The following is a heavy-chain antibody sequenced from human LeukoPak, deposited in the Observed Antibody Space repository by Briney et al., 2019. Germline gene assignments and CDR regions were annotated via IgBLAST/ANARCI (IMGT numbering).Heavy chain of an antibody. CDR3: AREGHYYYYYMDV. Sequence: PGGSLRLSCAASGFTFSSYSMNWVRQAPGKGLEWVSSISSSSSTIYYADSVKGRFTISRDNAKNSLYLQMNSLRAEDTAVYYCAREGHYYYYYMDVWGKGTTVTVSS. J-gene: IGHJ6*03. V-gene: IGHV3-48*01. CDR1: GFTFSSYS. CDR2: ISSSSSTI.